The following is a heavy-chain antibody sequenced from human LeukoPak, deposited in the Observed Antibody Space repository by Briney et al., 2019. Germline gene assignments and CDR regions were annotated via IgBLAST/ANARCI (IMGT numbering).Heavy chain of an antibody. D-gene: IGHD3-22*01. CDR2: ISYDGSNK. Sequence: GGSLRLSCAACGFTFRSYGMHWVRQAPGKGLEWVAVISYDGSNKYYADSVKGRFTISRDSSKNTLYLQMNSLRAEDTAVYYCAKDHYYDSSGLPVAFDIWGQGTMVTVSS. V-gene: IGHV3-30*18. CDR1: GFTFRSYG. J-gene: IGHJ3*02. CDR3: AKDHYYDSSGLPVAFDI.